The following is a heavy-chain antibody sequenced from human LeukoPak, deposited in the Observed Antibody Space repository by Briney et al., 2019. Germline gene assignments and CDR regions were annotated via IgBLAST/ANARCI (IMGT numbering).Heavy chain of an antibody. CDR3: ARWGGDYGLDY. CDR1: GGSMSSYY. CDR2: IYYSGST. Sequence: SETLSLTCTVSGGSMSSYYWSWIRQPPGKGLEWIGYIYYSGSTNYNPSLKSRVTISVDTSKNQFSLKLSSVTAADTAVYYCARWGGDYGLDYWGQGTLVTVSS. J-gene: IGHJ4*02. V-gene: IGHV4-59*08. D-gene: IGHD2-21*02.